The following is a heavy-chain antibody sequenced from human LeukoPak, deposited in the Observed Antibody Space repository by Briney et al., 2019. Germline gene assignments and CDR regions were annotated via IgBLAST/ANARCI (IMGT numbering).Heavy chain of an antibody. D-gene: IGHD1-26*01. Sequence: SQTLSLTCDISGDSVSSNSAAWNWIRQSPSRGLEWLGRTYYRSKWYNDYAVSVKSRITINPDTSKNQFSLQLNSATPEDTAVYYCARGWDLLGWFDPWGQGTLVTVSS. V-gene: IGHV6-1*01. CDR1: GDSVSSNSAA. J-gene: IGHJ5*02. CDR3: ARGWDLLGWFDP. CDR2: TYYRSKWYN.